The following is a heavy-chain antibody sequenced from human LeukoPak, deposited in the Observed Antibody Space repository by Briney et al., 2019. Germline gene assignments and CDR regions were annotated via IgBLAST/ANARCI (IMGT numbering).Heavy chain of an antibody. V-gene: IGHV3-23*01. CDR1: GFTFSSYA. CDR3: AKVEAVISPLLWTEAPHYFDY. CDR2: ISGSGGST. D-gene: IGHD2-21*01. Sequence: PGGSLRLSCAASGFTFSSYAMSWVRQAPGKGLEWVSAISGSGGSTYYADSVKGRFTISRDNSKNTLYLQMNSLRAEDTAVYYCAKVEAVISPLLWTEAPHYFDYWGQGTLVTVSS. J-gene: IGHJ4*02.